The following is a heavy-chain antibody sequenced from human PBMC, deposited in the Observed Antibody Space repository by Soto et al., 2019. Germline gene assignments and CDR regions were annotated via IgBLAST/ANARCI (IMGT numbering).Heavy chain of an antibody. CDR1: GGSFSGYY. V-gene: IGHV4-34*01. J-gene: IGHJ4*02. CDR3: ARDKITGLFDY. Sequence: SETLSLTCAVYGGSFSGYYWTWIRQSPGTGLEWIGEINHSGSTNYNPSLKSRVTISVDTSKNQFSLKLTSMTAADTAVYYCARDKITGLFDYWGQGTPVTVSS. CDR2: INHSGST. D-gene: IGHD2-8*02.